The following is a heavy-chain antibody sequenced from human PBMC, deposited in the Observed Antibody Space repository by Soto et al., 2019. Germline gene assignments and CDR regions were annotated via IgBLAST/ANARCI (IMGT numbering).Heavy chain of an antibody. V-gene: IGHV4-59*01. CDR3: ARDYGDYGYYYYGMDV. D-gene: IGHD4-17*01. CDR2: IYYSGST. CDR1: GGSISSYY. Sequence: PSETLSLTCTVSGGSISSYYWSWIRQPPGKGLEWIGYIYYSGSTNYNPSLKSRVTISVDTSKNQFSLKLSSATAADTAVYYCARDYGDYGYYYYGMDVWGQGTTVTVSS. J-gene: IGHJ6*02.